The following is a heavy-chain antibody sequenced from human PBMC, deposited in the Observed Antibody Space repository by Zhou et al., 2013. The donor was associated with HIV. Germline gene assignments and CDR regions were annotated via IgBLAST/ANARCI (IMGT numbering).Heavy chain of an antibody. J-gene: IGHJ4*02. D-gene: IGHD6-19*01. V-gene: IGHV1-2*02. CDR3: ARSHKWLQLRYQGNFDS. CDR1: GYTFTDYY. Sequence: QVQLVQSGAEVRKPGASVRVSCKTSGYTFTDYYINWVRQAPGQGLEWMGWINPNNGGTSYAQVFRGRLTLTRNTSNTTVYMELKRLTSEDTAMYFCARSHKWLQLRYQGNFDSWGQGTLVTVSS. CDR2: INPNNGGT.